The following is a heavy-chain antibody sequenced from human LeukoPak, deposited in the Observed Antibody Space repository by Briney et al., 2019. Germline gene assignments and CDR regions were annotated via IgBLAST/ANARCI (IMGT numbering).Heavy chain of an antibody. CDR3: AKAGYSSSWYGDY. J-gene: IGHJ4*02. CDR2: ITGSGRST. CDR1: GFTFSSYE. V-gene: IGHV3-48*03. D-gene: IGHD6-13*01. Sequence: GGSLRLSCAASGFTFSSYEMNWVRQAPGKGLEWVSYITGSGRSTYYADSVEGRFTISRDNAKRSLFLQMNSLRAEDTAVYYCAKAGYSSSWYGDYWGQGTLVTVSS.